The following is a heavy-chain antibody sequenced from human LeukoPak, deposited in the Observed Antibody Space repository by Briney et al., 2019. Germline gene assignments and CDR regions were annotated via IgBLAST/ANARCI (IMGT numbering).Heavy chain of an antibody. Sequence: SETLSLTCTVSGGSISSYYWSWIRQPPGKGLEWIGEINHSGSTNYNPSLKSRVTISVDTSKNQFSLKLSSVTAADTAVYYCAPALYYGMDVWGQGTTVTVSS. J-gene: IGHJ6*02. CDR2: INHSGST. V-gene: IGHV4-34*01. D-gene: IGHD2-2*01. CDR1: GGSISSYY. CDR3: APALYYGMDV.